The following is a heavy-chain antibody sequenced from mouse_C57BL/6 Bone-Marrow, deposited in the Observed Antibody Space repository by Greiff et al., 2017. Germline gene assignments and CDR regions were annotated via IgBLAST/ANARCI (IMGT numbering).Heavy chain of an antibody. D-gene: IGHD2-5*01. CDR1: GYAFTNYL. V-gene: IGHV1-54*01. CDR3: ARYSNYDAMDY. J-gene: IGHJ4*01. CDR2: INPGSGGT. Sequence: QVQLQQSGAELVRPGTSVKVSCKASGYAFTNYLIEWVKQRPGQGLEWIGVINPGSGGTNYNEKFKGKATLTADKSSSTAYMQLSSLTSEDSAVYFCARYSNYDAMDYWGQGTSVTVSS.